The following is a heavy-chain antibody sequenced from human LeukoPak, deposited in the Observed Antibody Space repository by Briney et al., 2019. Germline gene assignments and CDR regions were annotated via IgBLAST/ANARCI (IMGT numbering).Heavy chain of an antibody. V-gene: IGHV1-46*01. D-gene: IGHD4-11*01. Sequence: ASVKVSCKAFGYTFTSNYMHWVRQAPGQGPEWMGVISPSGGSTTYAQKFQGRVTITADKSTSTAYMELSSLRSEDTAVYYCARVLQYQNYYYYYMDVWGKGTTVTVSS. CDR2: ISPSGGST. J-gene: IGHJ6*03. CDR3: ARVLQYQNYYYYYMDV. CDR1: GYTFTSNY.